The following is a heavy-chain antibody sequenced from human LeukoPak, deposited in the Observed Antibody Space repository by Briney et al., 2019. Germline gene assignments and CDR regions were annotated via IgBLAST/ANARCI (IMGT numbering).Heavy chain of an antibody. CDR2: ISSSGGNI. CDR3: ARGGSVFAYFFDY. J-gene: IGHJ4*02. V-gene: IGHV3-11*01. Sequence: GGSLRLSCVVSGLGLSDYYMSWIRRAPGKGLDWISYISSSGGNIYFADAVKGRFTMSRDNARGSLYLQMNSLRADDTAIYYCARGGSVFAYFFDYWGQGTLVTVSS. CDR1: GLGLSDYY. D-gene: IGHD3-10*01.